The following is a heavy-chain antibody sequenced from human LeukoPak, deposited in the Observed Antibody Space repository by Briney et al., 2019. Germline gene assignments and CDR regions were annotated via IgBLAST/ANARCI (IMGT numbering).Heavy chain of an antibody. CDR2: IYHSGRS. J-gene: IGHJ4*02. CDR1: GGSINNGSYY. D-gene: IGHD6-19*01. CDR3: AREVDSSGWSDY. Sequence: PSETLSLTCTVSGGSINNGSYYWGWIRQPPGKGLEWIGNIYHSGRSYYNPSLKSRVTISVDTSKNQFSLKLSSVTAADTAVYYCAREVDSSGWSDYWGQGTLVTVSS. V-gene: IGHV4-39*07.